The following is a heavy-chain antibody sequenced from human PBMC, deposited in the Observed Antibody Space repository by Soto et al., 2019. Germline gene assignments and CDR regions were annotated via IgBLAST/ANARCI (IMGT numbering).Heavy chain of an antibody. CDR2: IIPIFGTA. Sequence: QVQLVQSGAEVKKPGSSVKVSCKAPGGTFSSYAISWVRQAPGQGLEWMGGIIPIFGTANYAQKFQGRVTMTADESTSTGYMELSSLRSDDTAVYYCARSQGGSSSLDIYYSYYYGMDVWGQATTVTVSS. D-gene: IGHD2-15*01. J-gene: IGHJ6*02. CDR1: GGTFSSYA. V-gene: IGHV1-69*01. CDR3: ARSQGGSSSLDIYYSYYYGMDV.